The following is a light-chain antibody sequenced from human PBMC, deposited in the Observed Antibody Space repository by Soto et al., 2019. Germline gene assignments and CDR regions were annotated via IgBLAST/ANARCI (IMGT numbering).Light chain of an antibody. CDR1: SSDVGGYNF. V-gene: IGLV2-14*01. CDR2: DVS. Sequence: QPVLTQPASVSGSPGQSITISCTGTSSDVGGYNFVSWYQQHPGKAPQLMIYDVSNRPSGVSNRFSGSKSDNTASLIISGLQAEDEADYYCSSYTSSSTPYVFGTGTKLTVL. J-gene: IGLJ1*01. CDR3: SSYTSSSTPYV.